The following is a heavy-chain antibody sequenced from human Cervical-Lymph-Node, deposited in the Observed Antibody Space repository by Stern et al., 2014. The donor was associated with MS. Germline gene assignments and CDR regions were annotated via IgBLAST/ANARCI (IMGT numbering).Heavy chain of an antibody. CDR1: GGSVSSGSYY. Sequence: LQLQESGPGLVKPSETLSLTCTVSGGSVSSGSYYWSWIRQPPGKGLEWIGYIDYSGSTNYNPSLKSRVTISVDTSKNQFSLKLSSVTAADTAVYYCARLYSSSSYYYYDMDVWGQGTTVTVSS. CDR2: IDYSGST. D-gene: IGHD6-6*01. CDR3: ARLYSSSSYYYYDMDV. J-gene: IGHJ6*02. V-gene: IGHV4-61*01.